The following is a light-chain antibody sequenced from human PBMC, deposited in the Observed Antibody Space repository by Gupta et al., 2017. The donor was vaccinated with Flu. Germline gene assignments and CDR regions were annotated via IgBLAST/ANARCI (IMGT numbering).Light chain of an antibody. V-gene: IGKV3-11*01. CDR1: QNVDDH. CDR2: DSF. CDR3: QHPTIWPPFT. J-gene: IGKJ2*01. Sequence: ALLSLSVGDTATLSCRASQNVDDHLSWYQQKPGQPPRLLMYDSFVRVAGVTCRFSGSGSGTDLTLTSSSREPEDFAGYYCQHPTIWPPFTFGQGTMLE.